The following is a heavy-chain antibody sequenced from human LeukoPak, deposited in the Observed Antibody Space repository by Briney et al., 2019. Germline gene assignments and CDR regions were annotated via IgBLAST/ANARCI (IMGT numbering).Heavy chain of an antibody. J-gene: IGHJ6*03. V-gene: IGHV1-69*06. CDR1: GGTFSSYA. CDR2: IIPIFGTA. Sequence: ASVKVSCKASGGTFSSYAISWVRQAPGQGLEWMGGIIPIFGTANYAQKFQGRVTITADKSTSAAYMELSSLRSEDTAVYYCARLPDPNYYYYYYMDVWGKGTTVTVSS. CDR3: ARLPDPNYYYYYYMDV.